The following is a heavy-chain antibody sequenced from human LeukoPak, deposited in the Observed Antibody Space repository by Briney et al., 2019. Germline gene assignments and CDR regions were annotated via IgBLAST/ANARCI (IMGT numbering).Heavy chain of an antibody. D-gene: IGHD3-10*01. J-gene: IGHJ4*02. CDR2: ISSSGSTK. CDR3: ARDGHAYGRGSPHY. CDR1: GFIFSDYY. V-gene: IGHV3-11*01. Sequence: GGSLRLSCAASGFIFSDYYMSWIRQAPEKGLEWVSYISSSGSTKYYADSVKGRFTISRDNAKNSYLQMNSLRAEDTAVYYCARDGHAYGRGSPHYWGQGTLVTVSS.